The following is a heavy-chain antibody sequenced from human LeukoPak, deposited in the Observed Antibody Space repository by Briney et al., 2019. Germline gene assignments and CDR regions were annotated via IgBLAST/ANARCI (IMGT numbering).Heavy chain of an antibody. CDR2: IYTSGST. CDR3: ARSSEQWLGLDY. CDR1: GGSISRYY. D-gene: IGHD6-19*01. Sequence: SETLSLTCAVSGGSISRYYWSWIRQPAGKGLEWIGHIYTSGSTNYNPSLKSRVTMSVDTSKNQFSLKLSSVTAADTAVYYCARSSEQWLGLDYWGQGTLVTVSS. J-gene: IGHJ4*02. V-gene: IGHV4-4*07.